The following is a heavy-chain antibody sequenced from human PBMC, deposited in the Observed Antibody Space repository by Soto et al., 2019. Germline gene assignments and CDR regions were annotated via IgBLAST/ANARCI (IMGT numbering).Heavy chain of an antibody. J-gene: IGHJ4*02. CDR1: GYTFTSYG. CDR3: ARGMQYYYGSGSYYIPTYFDY. CDR2: ISAYNGNT. D-gene: IGHD3-10*01. Sequence: ASVKVSCKASGYTFTSYGISWVRQAPGQGLEWMGWISAYNGNTNYAQKLQGRVTMTTDTSTSTACMELRSLRSDDTAVYYCARGMQYYYGSGSYYIPTYFDYWGQGTLVTVSS. V-gene: IGHV1-18*01.